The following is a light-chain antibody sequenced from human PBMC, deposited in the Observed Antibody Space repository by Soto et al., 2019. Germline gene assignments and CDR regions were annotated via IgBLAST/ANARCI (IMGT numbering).Light chain of an antibody. J-gene: IGKJ3*01. Sequence: IVMTQSPATLSVSPGQRATLSCRASQSISSNLAWYQQRPGQAPRLLIYGASTRATGFPARFSGSGSGTDIVLTISSLQSEDFAIYYCQQYNKWPLFTFGPGTRVDI. CDR1: QSISSN. CDR2: GAS. CDR3: QQYNKWPLFT. V-gene: IGKV3-15*01.